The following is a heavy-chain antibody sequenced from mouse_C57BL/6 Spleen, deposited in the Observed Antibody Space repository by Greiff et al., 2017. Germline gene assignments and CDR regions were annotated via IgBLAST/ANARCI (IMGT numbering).Heavy chain of an antibody. CDR1: GYTFTSYG. V-gene: IGHV1-81*01. CDR3: ADQANYYGSSYWYFDV. D-gene: IGHD1-1*01. CDR2: IYPRSGNT. Sequence: VQLQQSGAELARPGASVKLSCKASGYTFTSYGISWVKQRTGQCLEWIGEIYPRSGNTYYNEKFKGKATLTADTSSSTAYMELRSLTSEDSAVYFCADQANYYGSSYWYFDVWGTGTTVTVSS. J-gene: IGHJ1*03.